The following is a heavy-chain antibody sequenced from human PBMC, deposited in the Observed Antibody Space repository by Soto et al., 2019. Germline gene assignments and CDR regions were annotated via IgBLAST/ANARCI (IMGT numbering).Heavy chain of an antibody. V-gene: IGHV3-23*01. CDR2: ISGSGGGT. Sequence: GGSLRLSWSGSGFIFSIYAIHWVRQAPGKGLEWVSSISGSGGGTYYADSVKGRFIISRDNSKNTLDLQMNSLRVEDTAVYYCAKGWCDSWGQGTLVTVSS. CDR3: AKGWCDS. J-gene: IGHJ5*01. CDR1: GFIFSIYA.